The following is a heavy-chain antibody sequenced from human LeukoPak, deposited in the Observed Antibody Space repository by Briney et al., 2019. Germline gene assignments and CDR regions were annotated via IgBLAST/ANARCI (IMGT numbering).Heavy chain of an antibody. D-gene: IGHD1-26*01. CDR2: IYHSGST. V-gene: IGHV4-39*07. J-gene: IGHJ4*02. Sequence: PSETLSLTCTVSGGSISSGSYYWSWIRQPPGKGLEWIGSIYHSGSTYYNPSLKSRVTISVDTSKNQFSLKLSSVTAADTAVYYCARDVWVGGSYYRFAYFDYWGQGTLVTVSS. CDR1: GGSISSGSYY. CDR3: ARDVWVGGSYYRFAYFDY.